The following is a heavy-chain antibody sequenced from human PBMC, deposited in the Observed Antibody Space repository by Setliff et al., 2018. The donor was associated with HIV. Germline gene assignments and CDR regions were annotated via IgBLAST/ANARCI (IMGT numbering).Heavy chain of an antibody. Sequence: SETLSLTCTVSGGSISSHYWTWIRQPPGKELEWIGSIYYSGSPNYNPSLKSRFTMSVETSKNQFSLKLTSVTAADTAVYFCARTDHTSSSDFWGQGTLVTVSS. CDR1: GGSISSHY. V-gene: IGHV4-59*11. CDR3: ARTDHTSSSDF. J-gene: IGHJ4*02. D-gene: IGHD6-6*01. CDR2: IYYSGSP.